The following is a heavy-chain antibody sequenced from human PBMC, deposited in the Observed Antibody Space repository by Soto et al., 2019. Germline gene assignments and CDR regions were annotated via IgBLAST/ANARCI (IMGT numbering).Heavy chain of an antibody. CDR3: ARASYYDFDYYYGMDV. CDR1: GFTFSSYW. J-gene: IGHJ6*02. CDR2: IKQDGSEK. D-gene: IGHD3-3*01. V-gene: IGHV3-7*01. Sequence: GGSLRLSXAASGFTFSSYWMSWVRQAPGKGLEWVANIKQDGSEKYYVDSVKGRFTISRDNAKNSLYLQMNSLRAEDTAVYYCARASYYDFDYYYGMDVWGQGTTVTVSS.